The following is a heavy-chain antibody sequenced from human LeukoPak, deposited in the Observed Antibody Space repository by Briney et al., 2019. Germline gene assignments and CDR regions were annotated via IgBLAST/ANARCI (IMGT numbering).Heavy chain of an antibody. CDR1: GDIFSSYW. V-gene: IGHV5-51*01. CDR3: ARENWGSGDY. Sequence: GESLKISCKSSGDIFSSYWIGWVRQVPGEGLEWMGIIYPGDSNIKYSPSFEGQVTISTDESINTVYLQWSSLKASDTAIYYCARENWGSGDYWGQGTLVTVSS. CDR2: IYPGDSNI. J-gene: IGHJ4*02. D-gene: IGHD7-27*01.